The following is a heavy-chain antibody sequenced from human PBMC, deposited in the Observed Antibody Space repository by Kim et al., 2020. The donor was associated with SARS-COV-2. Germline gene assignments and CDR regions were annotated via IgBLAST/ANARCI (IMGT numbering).Heavy chain of an antibody. Sequence: AQKVQGRVTLTADESTSTAYMELSSLRSEETAVYYCANGLVDYYYYGMDVWGQGTTVTVSS. D-gene: IGHD6-6*01. J-gene: IGHJ6*02. V-gene: IGHV1-69*01. CDR3: ANGLVDYYYYGMDV.